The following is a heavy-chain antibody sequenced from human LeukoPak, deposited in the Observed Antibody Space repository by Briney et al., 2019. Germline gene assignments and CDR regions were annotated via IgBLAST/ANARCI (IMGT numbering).Heavy chain of an antibody. J-gene: IGHJ4*02. CDR1: GFTFSSYS. CDR2: ISNSGSTI. CDR3: ARDYGGSSPFDY. V-gene: IGHV3-48*01. Sequence: GGSLRLSCEASGFTFSSYSMSWVRQAPGKGLEWVSYISNSGSTIYYADSVKGRFTISRDIAKSSLYLQMNSLRADDTAVYFCARDYGGSSPFDYWGQGTLVTVSS. D-gene: IGHD4-23*01.